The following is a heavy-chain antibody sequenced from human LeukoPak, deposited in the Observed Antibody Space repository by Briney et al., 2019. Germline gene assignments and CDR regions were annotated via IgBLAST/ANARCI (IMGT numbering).Heavy chain of an antibody. V-gene: IGHV3-23*01. Sequence: PGGSLRLSCVASGFTFRSYAMSRVRQAPGKGLEWVSAVTRNGDTTYYADSVKGRLTISRDNSKNTLYLQMNSLRAEDTAVYYCAKDPHHYWGQGTLVTVSS. CDR2: VTRNGDTT. J-gene: IGHJ4*02. CDR1: GFTFRSYA. CDR3: AKDPHHY.